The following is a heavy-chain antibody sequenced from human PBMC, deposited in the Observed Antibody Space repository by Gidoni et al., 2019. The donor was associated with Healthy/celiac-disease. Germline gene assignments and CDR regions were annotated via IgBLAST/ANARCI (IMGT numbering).Heavy chain of an antibody. Sequence: QITLKESGPTLVKPTQTLTLTCTFSGFSLSTSGVGVGWIRQPPGKALEWLALIYWNDDKRYSPSLKSRLTITKDTSKNQVVLTMTNMDPVDTATYYCAHIGCDFYGYYFNYWGQGTLVTVSS. D-gene: IGHD2-21*02. J-gene: IGHJ4*02. CDR3: AHIGCDFYGYYFNY. CDR2: IYWNDDK. CDR1: GFSLSTSGVG. V-gene: IGHV2-5*01.